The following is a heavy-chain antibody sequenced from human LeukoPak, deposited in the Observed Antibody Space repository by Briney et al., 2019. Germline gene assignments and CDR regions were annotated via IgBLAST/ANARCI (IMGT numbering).Heavy chain of an antibody. V-gene: IGHV4-38-2*02. CDR1: DYSISSGHY. Sequence: PSETLSLTCSVSDYSISSGHYWGWIRQPPGKGLEWIGSIYYSGSTYYNPSLKSRVTISVDTSKNQFSLKLSSVTAADTAVYYCARPTIGYSGYDHTRIDYWGQGTLVTVSS. CDR2: IYYSGST. CDR3: ARPTIGYSGYDHTRIDY. J-gene: IGHJ4*02. D-gene: IGHD5-12*01.